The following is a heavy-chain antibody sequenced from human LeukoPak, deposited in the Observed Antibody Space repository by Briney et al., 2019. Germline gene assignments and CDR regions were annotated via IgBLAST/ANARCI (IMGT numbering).Heavy chain of an antibody. CDR2: IYYSGST. Sequence: PSETLSLTCTVSGGSVSSGSYYWGWIRQPPGKGLEWIGDIYYSGSTNYNPSLKSRVTISVDTSKNQFSLKLSSVTAADTAVYYCARDLGPYHYYDSSGYYYAFDIWGQGTMVTVSS. V-gene: IGHV4-61*01. CDR3: ARDLGPYHYYDSSGYYYAFDI. CDR1: GGSVSSGSYY. J-gene: IGHJ3*02. D-gene: IGHD3-22*01.